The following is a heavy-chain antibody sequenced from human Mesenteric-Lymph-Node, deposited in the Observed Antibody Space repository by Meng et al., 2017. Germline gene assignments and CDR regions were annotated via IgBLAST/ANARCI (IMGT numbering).Heavy chain of an antibody. V-gene: IGHV1-3*01. CDR1: GYTFTNYA. J-gene: IGHJ4*02. CDR2: IKSGEGKT. CDR3: ARGLWEQSRYYFDS. D-gene: IGHD1-26*01. Sequence: QAQLVQSGAEVKKPGASVPVPCKASGYTFTNYAIPWVCQAPGQRVEWMGRIKSGEGKTKYSKKVQGKVTKNRDTSATTAYMELSSLRYEDMAVYYCARGLWEQSRYYFDSWGQGTLVTVSS.